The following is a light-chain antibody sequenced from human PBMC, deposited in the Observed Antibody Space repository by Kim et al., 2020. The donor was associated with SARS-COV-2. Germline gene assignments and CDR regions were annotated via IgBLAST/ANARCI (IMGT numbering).Light chain of an antibody. Sequence: LAPGETATLSCRASQSIRSNFLAWYQQKPGQAPRLLIFGASSRAAGIPYRFSGSESGADFSLTISRLEPEDFAVYYCQQYGISPYTFGQGTKLEI. V-gene: IGKV3-20*01. CDR1: QSIRSNF. J-gene: IGKJ2*01. CDR3: QQYGISPYT. CDR2: GAS.